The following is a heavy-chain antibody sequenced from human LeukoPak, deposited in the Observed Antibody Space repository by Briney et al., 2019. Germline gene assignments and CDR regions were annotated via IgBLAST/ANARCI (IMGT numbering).Heavy chain of an antibody. Sequence: GASVKVSCKAFGYSFTGYHLHWVRQAPRQGLEWMGWVNPKTGGTNYARTFQGRVTMTRDTSINTVNMELSRLTSDDTAVYYCAREFSSKLEWLAYVTGDDAFDVWGQGTMITVS. J-gene: IGHJ3*01. CDR1: GYSFTGYH. CDR3: AREFSSKLEWLAYVTGDDAFDV. V-gene: IGHV1-2*02. D-gene: IGHD3-3*01. CDR2: VNPKTGGT.